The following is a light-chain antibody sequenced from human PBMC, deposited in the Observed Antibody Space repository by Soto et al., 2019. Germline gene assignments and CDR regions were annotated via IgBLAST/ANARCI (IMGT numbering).Light chain of an antibody. V-gene: IGKV3-20*01. CDR1: QSVSSTY. CDR3: QHFVSSLTGT. Sequence: EPVLMSSARKSVLYAGRIDLVSCRTSQSVSSTYLIWYQQKPGQAPRLLIYGASSRATGIPDRFSGSGSGTEVTPFIIRLESEELAVYYCQHFVSSLTGTVGQGTKVDIK. CDR2: GAS. J-gene: IGKJ1*01.